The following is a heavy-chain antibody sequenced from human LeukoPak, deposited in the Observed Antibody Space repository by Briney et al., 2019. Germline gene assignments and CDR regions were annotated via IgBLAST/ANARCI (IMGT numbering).Heavy chain of an antibody. Sequence: GGSLRLSCAASGFTFSNYWMNWVRQAPGKGLEGVANIKQDGNEKYYVDSVKGRFTISRDNAKNSLYLQMNSLRVEATAVYYCAKPITVSGATDGFDIWGQGTMVTVSS. V-gene: IGHV3-7*01. CDR1: GFTFSNYW. CDR3: AKPITVSGATDGFDI. CDR2: IKQDGNEK. D-gene: IGHD3-3*01. J-gene: IGHJ3*02.